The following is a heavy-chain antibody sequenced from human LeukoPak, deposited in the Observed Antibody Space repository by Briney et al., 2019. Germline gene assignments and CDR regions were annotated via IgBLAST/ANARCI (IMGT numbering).Heavy chain of an antibody. D-gene: IGHD3-22*01. CDR1: GITLSNYC. J-gene: IGHJ4*02. Sequence: GSLTLSCAVSGITLSNYCMSWVRQAPGKGLEWVAGISGSGGSTNYADSVKGRFTISRDNPKNTLYLQMNSLRAEDTAVYYCARDRGYYYDRSGWPGYSYWGQGTLVTVSS. V-gene: IGHV3-23*01. CDR2: ISGSGGST. CDR3: ARDRGYYYDRSGWPGYSY.